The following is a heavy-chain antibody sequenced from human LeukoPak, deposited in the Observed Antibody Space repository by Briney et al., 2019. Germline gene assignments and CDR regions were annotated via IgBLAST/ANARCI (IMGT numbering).Heavy chain of an antibody. Sequence: GRSLRLSCAASGFTFSSYGMHWVRQAPGKGLEWVAVISYDGSNKYYADSVKGRFTISRDNSKNTLYLRMNSLRAEDTAVYYCAKDSLPGVWSGYLDYWGQGTLVTVSS. CDR1: GFTFSSYG. J-gene: IGHJ4*02. D-gene: IGHD3-3*01. V-gene: IGHV3-30*18. CDR3: AKDSLPGVWSGYLDY. CDR2: ISYDGSNK.